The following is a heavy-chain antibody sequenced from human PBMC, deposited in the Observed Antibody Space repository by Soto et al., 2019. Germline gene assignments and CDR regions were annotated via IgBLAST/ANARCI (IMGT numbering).Heavy chain of an antibody. V-gene: IGHV2-5*02. D-gene: IGHD3-16*01. CDR1: GFSLSTRGVG. CDR2: IYWDGFK. Sequence: QITLKESGPTLVKPTQTLTLTCTFSGFSLSTRGVGVGWIRQPPGKALEWLALIYWDGFKHYSPSLESRLTITEETTKKQVVLTRNNMYPVDTATYYCAHKGGGDRILDYWGQGTLVTVSS. CDR3: AHKGGGDRILDY. J-gene: IGHJ4*02.